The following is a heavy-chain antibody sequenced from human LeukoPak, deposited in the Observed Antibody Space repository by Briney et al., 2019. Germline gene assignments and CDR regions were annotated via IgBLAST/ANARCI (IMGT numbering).Heavy chain of an antibody. D-gene: IGHD3-22*01. CDR1: GFRFDTHD. CDR3: ARDSRKAGYYSEF. CDR2: ISRTSTYI. V-gene: IGHV3-21*01. Sequence: PGGSLRLSCAASGFRFDTHDLVWVRQAPGKGLECVAYISRTSTYIYYEDSVKGRFTIPRDNAKNLVHLQMNSLRAEDTAVYFCARDSRKAGYYSEFWGQGTVVTVSS. J-gene: IGHJ4*02.